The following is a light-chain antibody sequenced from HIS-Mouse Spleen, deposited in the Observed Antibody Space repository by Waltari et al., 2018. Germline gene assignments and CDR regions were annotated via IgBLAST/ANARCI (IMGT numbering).Light chain of an antibody. Sequence: QSALTQPASVSGSPGQSITISCTGTRSDVGSYNLVSWYQQHPGKAPKPMIYEGSKRPSGVSNRFSGSKSGNTASLTISGLQAEDEADYYCCSYAGSSTYVFGTGTKVTVL. CDR3: CSYAGSSTYV. CDR1: RSDVGSYNL. J-gene: IGLJ1*01. V-gene: IGLV2-23*01. CDR2: EGS.